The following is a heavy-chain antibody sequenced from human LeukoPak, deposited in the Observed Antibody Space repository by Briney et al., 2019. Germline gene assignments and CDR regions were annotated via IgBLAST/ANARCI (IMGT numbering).Heavy chain of an antibody. Sequence: PSETLSLTCTVSGGSISSYYWSWIRPPPGEGLGWIGYIYFSGSTNYHPSLKRRVTISVDTSKDQFSLKLSSVAAADTAVYYCARHGSGWFYFDYWGQGTLVTVSS. CDR1: GGSISSYY. D-gene: IGHD6-13*01. J-gene: IGHJ4*02. CDR3: ARHGSGWFYFDY. V-gene: IGHV4-59*08. CDR2: IYFSGST.